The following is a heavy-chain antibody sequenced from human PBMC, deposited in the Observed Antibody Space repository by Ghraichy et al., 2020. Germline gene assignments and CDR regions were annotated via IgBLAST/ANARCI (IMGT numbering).Heavy chain of an antibody. CDR1: GFTFDDYA. Sequence: SLNISCAASGFTFDDYAMHWVRQAPGKGLEWVSGISWNSGSIGYADSVKGRFTISRDNAKNSLYLQMNSLRAEDTALYYCAKGARGGSSSWLDYWGQGTLVTVSS. CDR2: ISWNSGSI. J-gene: IGHJ4*02. D-gene: IGHD6-13*01. V-gene: IGHV3-9*01. CDR3: AKGARGGSSSWLDY.